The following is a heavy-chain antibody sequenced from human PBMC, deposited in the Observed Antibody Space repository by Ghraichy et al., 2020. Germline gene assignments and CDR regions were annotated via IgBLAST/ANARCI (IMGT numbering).Heavy chain of an antibody. J-gene: IGHJ2*01. D-gene: IGHD6-25*01. Sequence: ASVKVSCKASGYTFTNYGISWVRQVPGQGLEWMGWIFAHNGKTNYAQRFQGRVTMTTDTSTNTAYMELRSLRSDDTAVYYCARDRNWRLQSYWYFDLWGRGTLVSVSS. CDR1: GYTFTNYG. CDR2: IFAHNGKT. V-gene: IGHV1-18*01. CDR3: ARDRNWRLQSYWYFDL.